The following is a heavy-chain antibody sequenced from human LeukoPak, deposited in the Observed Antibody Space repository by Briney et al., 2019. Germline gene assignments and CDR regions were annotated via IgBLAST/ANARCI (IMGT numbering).Heavy chain of an antibody. D-gene: IGHD6-19*01. V-gene: IGHV3-7*01. Sequence: SGGSLRLSCTASGFTFSDYYMSWIRQAPGKGLEWVANIKQDGSEKYYVDSVKGRFTISRDNAKNSLYLQMNSLRAEDTAVYYCARDSLSSGNTRRNWFDPWGQGTLVTVSS. CDR3: ARDSLSSGNTRRNWFDP. J-gene: IGHJ5*02. CDR2: IKQDGSEK. CDR1: GFTFSDYY.